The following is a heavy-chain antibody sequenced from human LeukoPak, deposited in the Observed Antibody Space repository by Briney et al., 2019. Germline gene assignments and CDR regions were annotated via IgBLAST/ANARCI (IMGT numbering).Heavy chain of an antibody. CDR3: ARVRYYYDSSGYYDAFDI. CDR1: GYTFTSYG. J-gene: IGHJ3*02. V-gene: IGHV1-18*01. CDR2: ISAYNGNT. Sequence: VASVKVSCKASGYTFTSYGISWVRQAPGQGLEWMGWISAYNGNTNYAQKLQGRVTMTTDTSTSTAYMELRSLRSDDTAVYYCARVRYYYDSSGYYDAFDIWGQGTMATVSS. D-gene: IGHD3-22*01.